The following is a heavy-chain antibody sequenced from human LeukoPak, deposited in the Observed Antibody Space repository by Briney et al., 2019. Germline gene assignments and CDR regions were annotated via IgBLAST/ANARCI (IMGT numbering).Heavy chain of an antibody. CDR1: GFTFKSYA. CDR2: INTNGTNT. CDR3: AKDPYSGSFEYFQH. V-gene: IGHV3-64*04. Sequence: PGGSLRLSCSASGFTFKSYAMHWVRQAPGKGLEYVSSINTNGTNTYYADSVKGRFTISRDNSKNTLYLQMSSLRVEDTAVYYCAKDPYSGSFEYFQHWGQGTLVTVSS. D-gene: IGHD1-26*01. J-gene: IGHJ1*01.